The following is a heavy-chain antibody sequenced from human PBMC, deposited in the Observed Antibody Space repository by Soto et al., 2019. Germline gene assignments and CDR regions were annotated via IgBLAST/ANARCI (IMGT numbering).Heavy chain of an antibody. J-gene: IGHJ4*02. V-gene: IGHV3-73*01. D-gene: IGHD1-20*01. CDR2: IRSKANSYAT. CDR3: TPRALTGTNPAVDY. Sequence: GGSLRLSCAASGFTFSGSAMHWVRQASGKGLEWVGRIRSKANSYATAYAASVKGRVTIARDDSKNTAYLQMNSLKTEDTTVYYCTPRALTGTNPAVDYWGQGTLVTVSS. CDR1: GFTFSGSA.